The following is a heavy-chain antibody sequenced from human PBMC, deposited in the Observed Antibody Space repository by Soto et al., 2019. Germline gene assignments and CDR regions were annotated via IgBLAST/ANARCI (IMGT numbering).Heavy chain of an antibody. V-gene: IGHV3-74*01. D-gene: IGHD3-10*01. CDR1: GFTFSSYW. J-gene: IGHJ4*02. CDR2: INSDGSTT. Sequence: WGSLRLSCAASGFTFSSYWMHWVRQAPGKGLVWVSRINSDGSTTSYADSVKGRFTISRDNAKNTLYLQMNSLRAEDTAVYFCAREHTMVRGFGYWGQGTLVTVSS. CDR3: AREHTMVRGFGY.